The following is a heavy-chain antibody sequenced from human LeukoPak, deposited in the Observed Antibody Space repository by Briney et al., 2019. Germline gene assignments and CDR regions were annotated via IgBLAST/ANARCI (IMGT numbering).Heavy chain of an antibody. J-gene: IGHJ4*02. Sequence: SQTLSLTCTVSGGSISSGGYYWSWIRQPPGKGLEWIGYIYHSGSTYYNPSLKSRVTISVDRSKNQFSLKLSSVTAADTAVYYCARENGCSSTSCYEIDYWGQGTLVTVSP. D-gene: IGHD2-2*01. CDR3: ARENGCSSTSCYEIDY. V-gene: IGHV4-30-2*01. CDR2: IYHSGST. CDR1: GGSISSGGYY.